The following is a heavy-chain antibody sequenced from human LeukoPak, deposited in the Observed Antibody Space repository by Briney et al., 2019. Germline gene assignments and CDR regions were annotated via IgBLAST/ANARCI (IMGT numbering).Heavy chain of an antibody. V-gene: IGHV1-8*03. D-gene: IGHD2-15*01. Sequence: ASVKVSCKASGYTFTSYDINWVRQATGQGLEWMGWMNPNSGNTGYAQKFQGRVTITRNTSVSTAYMELSSLRSEDTAVYYCASIVASSAFDIWGQGTMVTVSS. CDR2: MNPNSGNT. J-gene: IGHJ3*02. CDR1: GYTFTSYD. CDR3: ASIVASSAFDI.